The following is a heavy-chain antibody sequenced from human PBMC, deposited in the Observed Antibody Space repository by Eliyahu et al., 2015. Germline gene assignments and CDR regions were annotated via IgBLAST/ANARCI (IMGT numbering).Heavy chain of an antibody. Sequence: QVQLVQSGAEVKQPGASVKVSCKASGYTFSGYYMHWVRQAPGQGLEWMGWFNANSGGTNYAQKFQGRVTLTRDTSISTGYMELTRLTSDDTAVYYCATNPGRVSLGYGLAVWGQGTTVTVTS. V-gene: IGHV1-2*02. D-gene: IGHD5/OR15-5a*01. CDR1: GYTFSGYY. CDR2: FNANSGGT. J-gene: IGHJ6*02. CDR3: ATNPGRVSLGYGLAV.